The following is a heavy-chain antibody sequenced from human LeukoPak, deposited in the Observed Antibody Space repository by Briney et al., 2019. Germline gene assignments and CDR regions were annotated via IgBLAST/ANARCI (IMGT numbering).Heavy chain of an antibody. CDR3: ARMVGQQLVGSAFDI. CDR2: INPNSGGT. J-gene: IGHJ3*02. D-gene: IGHD6-13*01. CDR1: GYTFTGYY. V-gene: IGHV1-2*06. Sequence: ASVKVSCKASGYTFTGYYMHWVRQAPGQGLEWMGRINPNSGGTNYAQKFQGRVTMTRDTSISTAYMELSRLRSDDTAVYYCARMVGQQLVGSAFDIWGQGTMVTVSS.